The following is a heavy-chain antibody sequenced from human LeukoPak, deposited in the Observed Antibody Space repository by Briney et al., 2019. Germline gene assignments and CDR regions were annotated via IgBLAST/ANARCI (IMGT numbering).Heavy chain of an antibody. D-gene: IGHD2-2*01. V-gene: IGHV3-30*18. CDR2: VTYDGSKA. J-gene: IGHJ6*02. CDR1: GFTFRNYG. CDR3: AKDQRTMTRRMDV. Sequence: GRSLRLSCAASGFTFRNYGMHWVRQVPGKGLEWLGVVTYDGSKAFYADSVKGRLTISRDNSKNTLYLQMNTLRVGDRAVYFCAKDQRTMTRRMDVWGQGTAVIVSS.